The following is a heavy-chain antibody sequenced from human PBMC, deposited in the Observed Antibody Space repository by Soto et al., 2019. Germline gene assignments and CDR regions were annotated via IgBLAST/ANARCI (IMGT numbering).Heavy chain of an antibody. CDR3: ARRDTAMVTRGAFDI. J-gene: IGHJ3*02. D-gene: IGHD5-18*01. Sequence: GGSLRRSFAASGFTFRSYRMPWVRQAPGKGLEWVSYISSSSSTIYYADSVKGRFTISRDNAKNSLYLQMNSLRDEDTAVYYCARRDTAMVTRGAFDIGGQGTMVTVSS. V-gene: IGHV3-48*02. CDR1: GFTFRSYR. CDR2: ISSSSSTI.